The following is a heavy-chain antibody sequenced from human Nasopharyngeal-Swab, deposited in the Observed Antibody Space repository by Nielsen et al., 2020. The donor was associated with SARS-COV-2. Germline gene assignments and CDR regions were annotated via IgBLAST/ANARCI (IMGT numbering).Heavy chain of an antibody. CDR3: ATPWELSAY. V-gene: IGHV4-39*01. CDR2: IYYSGST. Sequence: PGKGLEWIGSIYYSGSTYYNPSLKSRVTISEDTSKNQFSLKLSSLTAADTAVYYCATPWELSAYWGQGTLVTVSS. J-gene: IGHJ4*02. D-gene: IGHD1-26*01.